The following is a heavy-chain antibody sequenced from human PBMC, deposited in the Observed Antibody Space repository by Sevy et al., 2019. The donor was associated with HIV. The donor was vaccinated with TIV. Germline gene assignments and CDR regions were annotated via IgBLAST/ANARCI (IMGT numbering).Heavy chain of an antibody. CDR3: ARQTFYDSSGYDFDY. D-gene: IGHD3-22*01. Sequence: SETLSLTCTVSGGSISSGGYYWSWIRQHPGKGLEWIGYIYYSGSTYYNPSLKSRVTISVDTSKNQFSLKLSSVTAADTAVYYCARQTFYDSSGYDFDYWGQGTLVTVSS. V-gene: IGHV4-31*03. CDR2: IYYSGST. CDR1: GGSISSGGYY. J-gene: IGHJ4*02.